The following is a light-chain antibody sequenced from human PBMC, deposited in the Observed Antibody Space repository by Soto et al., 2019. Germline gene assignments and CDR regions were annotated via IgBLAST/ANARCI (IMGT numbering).Light chain of an antibody. V-gene: IGKV3-11*01. J-gene: IGKJ1*01. Sequence: EIVLTQSPATLSLSPGDRATLSCRASQTVSNYLAWYQQKPGQAPRLLIYDASRRATGIPARFSGSGSATEFTLTISSLEPEDFAVYYCQQRSNWWTFGQGTKVDIK. CDR1: QTVSNY. CDR2: DAS. CDR3: QQRSNWWT.